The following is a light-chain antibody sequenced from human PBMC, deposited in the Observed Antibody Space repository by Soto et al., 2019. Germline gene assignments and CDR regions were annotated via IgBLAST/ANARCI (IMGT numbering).Light chain of an antibody. V-gene: IGLV2-23*01. Sequence: QSVLTQPASVSGSPGQSITISCTGTSSDVGSYNLVSWYQQHPGKAPKLMIYEGSKRPSGVSNRFSGSKSGNTASPTISGLQAEDEADYYCCSYAGSSTSLYVFGTGTKLTVL. CDR3: CSYAGSSTSLYV. CDR2: EGS. J-gene: IGLJ1*01. CDR1: SSDVGSYNL.